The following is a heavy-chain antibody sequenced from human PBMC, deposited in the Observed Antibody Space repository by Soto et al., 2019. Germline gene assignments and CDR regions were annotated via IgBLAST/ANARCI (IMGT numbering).Heavy chain of an antibody. CDR3: AHSVLRTVFGLVTTTAIYFDF. CDR1: GFSLTTSGVG. V-gene: IGHV2-5*02. J-gene: IGHJ4*02. CDR2: IYCDDDK. Sequence: QITLNESGPTQVKPRQTLTLTCTFSGFSLTTSGVGVGWIRQSPGKAPEWLALIYCDDDKRYSPSLKSRLTITKDTSKNQVVLTMADLDPADTANYYCAHSVLRTVFGLVTTTAIYFDFWGQGTPVAVSS. D-gene: IGHD3-3*01.